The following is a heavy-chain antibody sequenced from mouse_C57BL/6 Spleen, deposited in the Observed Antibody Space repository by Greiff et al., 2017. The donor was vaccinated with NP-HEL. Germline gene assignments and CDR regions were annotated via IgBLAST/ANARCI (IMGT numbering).Heavy chain of an antibody. CDR2: INPNNGGT. CDR1: GYTFTDYN. V-gene: IGHV1-18*01. Sequence: EVQLQQSGPELVKPGASVKIPCKASGYTFTDYNMDWVKQSHGKSLEWIGDINPNNGGTIYNQKFQGKATLTVDKSSSTAYMELRSLTSEDTAVYYCARDADGAPYWYFDVWGTGTTVTVSS. D-gene: IGHD1-1*01. J-gene: IGHJ1*03. CDR3: ARDADGAPYWYFDV.